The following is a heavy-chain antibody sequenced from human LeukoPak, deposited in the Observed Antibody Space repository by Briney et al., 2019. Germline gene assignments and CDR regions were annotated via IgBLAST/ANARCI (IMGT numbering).Heavy chain of an antibody. CDR3: ARDSSYCSGGSCYSIWSDY. Sequence: GGSLRLSCAASGFTFSSYAMKWVRQAPGKGLEWVSYISSSSGTIYYADSVKGRFTISRDNAKNSLYLQMNSLRAEDTAVYYCARDSSYCSGGSCYSIWSDYWGQGTLVTVSS. CDR2: ISSSSGTI. CDR1: GFTFSSYA. D-gene: IGHD2-15*01. V-gene: IGHV3-48*04. J-gene: IGHJ4*02.